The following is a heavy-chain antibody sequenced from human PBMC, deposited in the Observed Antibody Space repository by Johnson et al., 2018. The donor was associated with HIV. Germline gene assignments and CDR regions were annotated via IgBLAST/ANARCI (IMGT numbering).Heavy chain of an antibody. CDR2: ITVDGSSS. J-gene: IGHJ3*02. Sequence: VQLVESGGALVQPGGSLRLSCEVSGFTISTFWMHWVRQAPGKRLMWVSRITVDGSSSSYADSVTGRFTISRDNAKNTLYLQMNSLRAENTAVYYCARAGSSSDDAFDIWGQGTMVTVSS. D-gene: IGHD6-6*01. V-gene: IGHV3-74*02. CDR1: GFTISTFW. CDR3: ARAGSSSDDAFDI.